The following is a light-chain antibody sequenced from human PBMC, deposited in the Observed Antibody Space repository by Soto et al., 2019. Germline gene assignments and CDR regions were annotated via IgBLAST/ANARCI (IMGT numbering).Light chain of an antibody. Sequence: IVLTQSPGTLSLSPGEVATLSCRASQPVNSGYLAWYQQKPGQAPRLLMYGVSTSDTGIPDRFSGSGAGTDFTLTISRLEPGDFAVYYCQVYGSSPKTFGQGTKVEFK. CDR1: QPVNSGY. CDR2: GVS. J-gene: IGKJ1*01. V-gene: IGKV3-20*01. CDR3: QVYGSSPKT.